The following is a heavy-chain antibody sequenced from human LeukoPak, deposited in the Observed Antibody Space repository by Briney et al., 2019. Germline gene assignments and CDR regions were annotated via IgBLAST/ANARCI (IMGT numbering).Heavy chain of an antibody. V-gene: IGHV3-30-3*01. J-gene: IGHJ4*02. CDR3: XXDWRVNGYVAARPDY. CDR1: GFTFSSYA. CDR2: ISYDGSNK. Sequence: GRSLRLSCAASGFTFSSYAMHWVRQAPGKGLEWVAVISYDGSNKYYADSVKGRFTISRDNSKNTLYLQMNSLRAEDTAVYYCXXDWRVNGYVAARPDYWGQGTLVTVSS. D-gene: IGHD6-6*01.